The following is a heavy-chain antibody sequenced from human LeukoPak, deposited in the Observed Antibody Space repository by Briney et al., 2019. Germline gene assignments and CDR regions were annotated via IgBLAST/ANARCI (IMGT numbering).Heavy chain of an antibody. Sequence: GGSLRLSCAAAGFTFSSYSMNWVRQAPGKGLEWVSYISSSGSTIYYADSVKGRFTISRDNAKNSLYLQMNSLRAEDTAVYYCARDRRRDTAMVMRGYFDYWGQGTLVTVSS. J-gene: IGHJ4*02. D-gene: IGHD5-18*01. CDR1: GFTFSSYS. CDR2: ISSSGSTI. CDR3: ARDRRRDTAMVMRGYFDY. V-gene: IGHV3-48*04.